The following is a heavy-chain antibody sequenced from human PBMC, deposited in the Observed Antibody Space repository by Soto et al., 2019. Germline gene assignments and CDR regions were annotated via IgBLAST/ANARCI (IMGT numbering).Heavy chain of an antibody. Sequence: ASVKVSCKASGYTFTSYDINWVRQATGQGLEWMGWMNPNSGNTGYAQKFQGRVTMTRNNSISRAYMELSSLRSEDTAVYYCARGRSCSSTSCYFVFYYYYYYMDVWGKGTTVTVSS. J-gene: IGHJ6*03. CDR1: GYTFTSYD. CDR3: ARGRSCSSTSCYFVFYYYYYYMDV. D-gene: IGHD2-2*01. V-gene: IGHV1-8*01. CDR2: MNPNSGNT.